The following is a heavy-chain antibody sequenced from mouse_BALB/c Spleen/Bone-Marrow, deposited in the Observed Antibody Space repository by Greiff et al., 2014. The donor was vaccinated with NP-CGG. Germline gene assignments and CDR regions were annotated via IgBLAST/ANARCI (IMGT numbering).Heavy chain of an antibody. J-gene: IGHJ4*01. Sequence: EVQLQQSGPELVKPGASMKISCKASGYSFTACFIHWIKQSHVKSLEWIGRINPYNGATTYNQNFNDKASLTVDKSSSTAYMELHSLTSDDSAVYYCARRWSGAMDYWGQGTSVTVSS. CDR3: ARRWSGAMDY. D-gene: IGHD2-3*01. V-gene: IGHV1-18*01. CDR1: GYSFTACF. CDR2: INPYNGAT.